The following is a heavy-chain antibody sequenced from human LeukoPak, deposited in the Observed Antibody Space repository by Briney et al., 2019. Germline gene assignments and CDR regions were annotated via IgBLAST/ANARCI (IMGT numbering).Heavy chain of an antibody. CDR1: GYTFTSYD. CDR3: GRGGLRYFDWLFSWFDP. V-gene: IGHV1-8*01. CDR2: MNPNSGNT. Sequence: ASVKVSCRASGYTFTSYDINWVRQATGQGLEWMGWMNPNSGNTGYAQKFQGRVTMTRNTSISTAYMELSSLRSEDTAVYYCGRGGLRYFDWLFSWFDPWGQGTLVTVSS. D-gene: IGHD3-9*01. J-gene: IGHJ5*02.